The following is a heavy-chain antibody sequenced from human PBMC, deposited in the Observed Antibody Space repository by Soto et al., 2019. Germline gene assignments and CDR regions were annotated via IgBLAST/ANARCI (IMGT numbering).Heavy chain of an antibody. CDR1: GYTFTEYG. CDR2: ISPYNGKT. V-gene: IGHV1-18*01. CDR3: ARAEFSEIKIYAFDH. J-gene: IGHJ4*02. Sequence: QVQLVQSGAEVTQPGASVKVSCKTSGYTFTEYGISWFRQAPGQGLEWMGWISPYNGKTNYIQEFQDRVTITTDTSSTMVYMHLRTLKSRDTSTYFCARAEFSEIKIYAFDHRAQGSLVTFSS. D-gene: IGHD3-10*01.